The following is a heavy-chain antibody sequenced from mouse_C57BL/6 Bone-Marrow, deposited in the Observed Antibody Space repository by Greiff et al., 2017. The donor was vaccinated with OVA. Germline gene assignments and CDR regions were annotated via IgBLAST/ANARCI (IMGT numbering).Heavy chain of an antibody. Sequence: EVQLQESGPEQVKPGASVKISCKASGYSFTDYNMNWVKQSNGKSLEWIGVINPNYGTTSYNQKFKGKATLTVDQSSSTAYMQLNSLTSEDSAVYYCAGYYGRLYAMDYWGQGTSVTVSS. CDR1: GYSFTDYN. CDR2: INPNYGTT. D-gene: IGHD1-1*01. V-gene: IGHV1-39*01. CDR3: AGYYGRLYAMDY. J-gene: IGHJ4*01.